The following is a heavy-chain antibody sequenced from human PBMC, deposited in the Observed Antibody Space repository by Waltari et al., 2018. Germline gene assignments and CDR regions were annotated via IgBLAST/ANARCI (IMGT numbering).Heavy chain of an antibody. CDR2: ISGPGLTT. CDR1: GFTFISYA. Sequence: EVQLLESGGGLVQPGGSLRLSCAASGFTFISYAMSWVRQAPGKGLGVVSSISGPGLTTFYADSVKGRFSIPRDNSKNTLYLQINGLRADDTAVYYCAKVGGIAAAEFQFDFWGRGTLVTVSS. D-gene: IGHD6-13*01. J-gene: IGHJ4*02. V-gene: IGHV3-23*01. CDR3: AKVGGIAAAEFQFDF.